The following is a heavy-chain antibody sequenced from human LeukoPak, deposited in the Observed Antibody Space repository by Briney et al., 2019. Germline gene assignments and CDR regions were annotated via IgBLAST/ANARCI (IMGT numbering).Heavy chain of an antibody. D-gene: IGHD2-2*01. CDR1: GYTFTGYY. J-gene: IGHJ5*02. CDR2: INPNSGGT. CDR3: ARGGGYCSSTSCYFAWFDP. V-gene: IGHV1-2*02. Sequence: ASVKVSCKASGYTFTGYYMHWVRQAPGQGLEWMGWINPNSGGTNYAQEFQGRVTMTRDTSISTAYMELSRLRSDDTAVYYCARGGGYCSSTSCYFAWFDPWGQGTLVTVSS.